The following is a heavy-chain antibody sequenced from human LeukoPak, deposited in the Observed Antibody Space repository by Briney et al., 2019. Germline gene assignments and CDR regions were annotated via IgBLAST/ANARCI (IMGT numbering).Heavy chain of an antibody. V-gene: IGHV3-7*01. J-gene: IGHJ4*02. D-gene: IGHD3-10*01. CDR3: ARGGHRQKEF. Sequence: PGGSLRLPCAASGFTFRNYGMTWVRQSPGKGLEWVAIIKPDGSDKYHVDSVKGRFTISRDNAKNSLYLQMSSLRAEDTAVYYCARGGHRQKEFWGQGTLVTVSS. CDR1: GFTFRNYG. CDR2: IKPDGSDK.